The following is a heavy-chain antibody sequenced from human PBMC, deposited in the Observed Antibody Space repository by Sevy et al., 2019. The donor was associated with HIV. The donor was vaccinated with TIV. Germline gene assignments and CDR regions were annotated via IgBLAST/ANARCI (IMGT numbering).Heavy chain of an antibody. V-gene: IGHV3-33*01. CDR2: IWYDGSNK. D-gene: IGHD1-26*01. Sequence: GGSLRLSCAASGFTFSSYGMHWVRQAPGKGLEWVAGIWYDGSNKYYADSVKGRFNISRNNSKNTLYLQMKSLRAEDTAVNYYAGDHSLPGYYFDMDDWGQGPTVTVSS. J-gene: IGHJ6*02. CDR1: GFTFSSYG. CDR3: AGDHSLPGYYFDMDD.